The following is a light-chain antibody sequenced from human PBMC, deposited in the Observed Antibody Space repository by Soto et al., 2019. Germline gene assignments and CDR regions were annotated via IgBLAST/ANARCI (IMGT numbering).Light chain of an antibody. CDR2: AAS. CDR1: QNISSY. CDR3: QQSYNSPFT. V-gene: IGKV1-39*01. J-gene: IGKJ4*01. Sequence: DIQVTQSPSSLSASVGDRVTINCRASQNISSYLNWYQKKPGKAPNFLIYAASTLQSGVPPRFSGGGSGTDFTLTISGLRPEDFATYYCQQSYNSPFTFGGGTKMDIK.